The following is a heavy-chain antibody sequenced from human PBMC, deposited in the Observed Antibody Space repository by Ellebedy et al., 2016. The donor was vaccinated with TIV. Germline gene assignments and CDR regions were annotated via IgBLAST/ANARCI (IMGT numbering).Heavy chain of an antibody. J-gene: IGHJ5*02. CDR2: IYTSGST. Sequence: SETLSLXXTVPGGSISSYYWSWIRQPAGKGLEWIGRIYTSGSTNYNPSLKSRVTMSVDTSKNQFSLKLSSVTAADTAVYYCARGPIAAAGTKAGFDPWGQGTLVTVSS. CDR1: GGSISSYY. CDR3: ARGPIAAAGTKAGFDP. D-gene: IGHD6-13*01. V-gene: IGHV4-4*07.